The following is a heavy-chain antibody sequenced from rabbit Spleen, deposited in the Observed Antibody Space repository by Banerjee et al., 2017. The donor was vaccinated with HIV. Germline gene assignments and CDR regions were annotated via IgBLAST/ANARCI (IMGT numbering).Heavy chain of an antibody. CDR2: FYSGVSGYT. V-gene: IGHV1S45*01. Sequence: QERLVESGGGLVRPEGSLQLSCTASGFSFSNKAVMCWVRQAPGKGLEWIACFYSGVSGYTYYASWAKGRFTISKSSSTTVTLQMTSLTAADTAAYFCARDAGSGDYIDVYFNLWGPGTLVTVS. D-gene: IGHD8-1*01. CDR1: GFSFSNKAV. CDR3: ARDAGSGDYIDVYFNL. J-gene: IGHJ4*01.